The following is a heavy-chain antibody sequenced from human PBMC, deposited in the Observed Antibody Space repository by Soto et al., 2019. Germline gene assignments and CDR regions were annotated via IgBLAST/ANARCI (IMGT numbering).Heavy chain of an antibody. CDR2: ISAYNGNT. V-gene: IGHV1-18*01. D-gene: IGHD6-19*01. Sequence: ASVKVSCKASGYTFTSYGISWVRQAPGQGLEWMGWISAYNGNTNYAQKLQGRVTMTTDTSTSTAYMELRSLRSDDTAVYDCARDPVYSSGWHNWFDPWGQGTLVTVSS. J-gene: IGHJ5*02. CDR1: GYTFTSYG. CDR3: ARDPVYSSGWHNWFDP.